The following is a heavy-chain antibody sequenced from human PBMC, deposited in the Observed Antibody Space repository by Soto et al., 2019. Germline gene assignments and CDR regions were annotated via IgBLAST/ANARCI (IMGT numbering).Heavy chain of an antibody. CDR3: ARLVCGGDCYIDY. CDR1: GYTFTSYD. J-gene: IGHJ4*02. Sequence: QVQLVQSGAEVKKPGASVKVSCEASGYTFTSYDIKWVRQATGQGLEWMGWLTPNSGNTGYAEKFXXRXXMTSNTSINTAYMELSSLRSEDTAVYYCARLVCGGDCYIDYWGQGTLVTVSS. V-gene: IGHV1-8*01. D-gene: IGHD2-21*02. CDR2: LTPNSGNT.